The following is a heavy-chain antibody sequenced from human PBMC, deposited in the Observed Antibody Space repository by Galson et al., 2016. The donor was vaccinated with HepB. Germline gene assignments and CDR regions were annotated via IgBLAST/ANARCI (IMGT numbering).Heavy chain of an antibody. CDR2: ISDSGSAI. D-gene: IGHD2/OR15-2a*01. J-gene: IGHJ4*02. Sequence: SLRLSCAASGFTLTTYGMNWVRQAPGKGLEWVSYISDSGSAILYADSVKGRFTIFRDTAKNSLYLQMNSLRAEDTAVYYCAKDPRGGENKLPPSFDYWGQGTLVTVSS. V-gene: IGHV3-48*01. CDR1: GFTLTTYG. CDR3: AKDPRGGENKLPPSFDY.